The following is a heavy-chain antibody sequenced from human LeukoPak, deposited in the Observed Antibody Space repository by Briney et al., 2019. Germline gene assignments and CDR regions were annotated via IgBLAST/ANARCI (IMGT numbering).Heavy chain of an antibody. Sequence: PGGSLRLSCAASGFTVSSNYMSWVRQAPGKGLEWVSIIYSGAGTYYADSVKGRFTISRDNPKNTLYLQMNSLRAEDTAVYYCARDPDYWGQGTLVTVSS. J-gene: IGHJ4*02. CDR1: GFTVSSNY. CDR3: ARDPDY. V-gene: IGHV3-53*01. CDR2: IYSGAGT.